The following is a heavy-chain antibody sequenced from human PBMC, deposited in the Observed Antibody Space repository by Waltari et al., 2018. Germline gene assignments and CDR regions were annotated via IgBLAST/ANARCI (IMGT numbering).Heavy chain of an antibody. D-gene: IGHD2-21*01. CDR3: ATLRPYSVYYGMDV. CDR1: GGSISSGSYS. J-gene: IGHJ6*02. V-gene: IGHV4-61*09. CDR2: IYTSGST. Sequence: QVQLQESGPGLVKPSQTLSLTCTVSGGSISSGSYSWSWIRQPAGKGLEWIGYIYTSGSTNYNPSLKSRVTISVDTSKNQFSLKLSSVTAADTAVYYCATLRPYSVYYGMDVWGQGTTVTVSS.